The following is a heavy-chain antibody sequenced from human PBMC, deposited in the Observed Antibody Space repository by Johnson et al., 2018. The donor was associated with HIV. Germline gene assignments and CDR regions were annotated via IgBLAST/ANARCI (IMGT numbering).Heavy chain of an antibody. J-gene: IGHJ3*02. V-gene: IGHV3-30*02. CDR1: GFTFSSYG. D-gene: IGHD3-22*01. CDR2: IRYDGSNK. CDR3: AKDPTYYYDSSAKEGAFDI. Sequence: QMQLVESGGGVVQPGGSLRLSCAASGFTFSSYGMHWVRQAPGKGLEWVAFIRYDGSNKYYADSVKGRFTISRDNSKNTLYLQMNSLRAEDKAVYYCAKDPTYYYDSSAKEGAFDIWGQGTMVTVSS.